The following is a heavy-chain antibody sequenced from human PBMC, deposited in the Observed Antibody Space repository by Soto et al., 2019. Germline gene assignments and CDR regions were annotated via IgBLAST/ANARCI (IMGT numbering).Heavy chain of an antibody. CDR1: GYSFSTYE. D-gene: IGHD3-10*01. Sequence: ASVKVSCKASGYSFSTYEINCFRQAPGQGLEWIGWVSAYRDYTDYAEKFQDRVTMTTDTSTNTAYMELRSLTYNDTAVYYCARDVGDESITYTDAFDVWGQGTMVTVSS. V-gene: IGHV1-18*01. J-gene: IGHJ3*01. CDR3: ARDVGDESITYTDAFDV. CDR2: VSAYRDYT.